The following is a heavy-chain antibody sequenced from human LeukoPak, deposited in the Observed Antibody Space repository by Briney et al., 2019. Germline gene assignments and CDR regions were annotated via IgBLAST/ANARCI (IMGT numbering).Heavy chain of an antibody. CDR3: ARDFFDGSGHYHDAY. D-gene: IGHD6-19*01. V-gene: IGHV3-21*01. CDR2: ISGSSDHI. CDR1: GFTFSTYT. J-gene: IGHJ4*02. Sequence: GGSLRLSCVASGFTFSTYTMNWVRQAPGKGLEWVSAISGSSDHIHYADSMKGRITISRDNANNSLHLQMNSLTGEDTAVYYCARDFFDGSGHYHDAYWDQGTLVTVSS.